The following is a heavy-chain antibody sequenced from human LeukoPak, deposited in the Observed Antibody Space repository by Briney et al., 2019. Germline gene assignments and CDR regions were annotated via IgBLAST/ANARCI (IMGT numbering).Heavy chain of an antibody. V-gene: IGHV3-66*01. CDR2: IYSDGKT. CDR3: AKDDTMTQNLQH. D-gene: IGHD3-3*01. Sequence: GGSLRLSCAASGFTLISYNMNWVRQAPGKGLEWVSVIYSDGKTFYADSVKGRFTISRDNSKNTVSLQMNSLRVEDTSVYYCAKDDTMTQNLQHWGQGTLVTVSS. CDR1: GFTLISYN. J-gene: IGHJ1*01.